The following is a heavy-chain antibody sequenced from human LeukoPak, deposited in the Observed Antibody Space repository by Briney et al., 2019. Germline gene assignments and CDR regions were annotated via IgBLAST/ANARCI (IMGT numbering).Heavy chain of an antibody. J-gene: IGHJ3*02. CDR3: ARLSRTVGRDAFDI. V-gene: IGHV4-34*01. D-gene: IGHD4-23*01. CDR2: INHSGST. CDR1: GGSFSGYY. Sequence: SETLSLTCAVYGGSFSGYYWRWIRQPPGKGLEWIGEINHSGSTNYNPSLKSRVTISVDTSKNQFSLKLSSVTAADTAVYYCARLSRTVGRDAFDIWGQGTMVTVSS.